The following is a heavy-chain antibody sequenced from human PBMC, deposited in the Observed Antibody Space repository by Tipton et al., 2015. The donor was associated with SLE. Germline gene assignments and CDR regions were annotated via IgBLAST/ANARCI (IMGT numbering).Heavy chain of an antibody. Sequence: TLSLTCTVSGGSISSPSYYWGWIRQPPGKGLESIGLIYYSGNTYYNPSLKSRVTISVDTSKNQFSLKLTSVAATDTAVYFCARITMIRGLLNWFDPWGQGTLVSVSS. CDR2: IYYSGNT. D-gene: IGHD3-10*01. V-gene: IGHV4-39*01. CDR1: GGSISSPSYY. J-gene: IGHJ5*02. CDR3: ARITMIRGLLNWFDP.